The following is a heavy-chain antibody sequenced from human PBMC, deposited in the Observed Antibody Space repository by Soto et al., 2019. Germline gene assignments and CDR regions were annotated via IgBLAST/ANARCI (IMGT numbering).Heavy chain of an antibody. V-gene: IGHV4-61*01. J-gene: IGHJ4*02. D-gene: IGHD3-16*01. CDR3: ARSQRGRTAFTFDY. CDR2: IYYSGTT. Sequence: SETLSLTCAVSGDSVSNDNYYWSWIRQPPGKGLEWIGYIYYSGTTNYNSYLKSRLSLSVDMSKNQFSLKLASVTAADTAVYFCARSQRGRTAFTFDYWGQGALITVSS. CDR1: GDSVSNDNYY.